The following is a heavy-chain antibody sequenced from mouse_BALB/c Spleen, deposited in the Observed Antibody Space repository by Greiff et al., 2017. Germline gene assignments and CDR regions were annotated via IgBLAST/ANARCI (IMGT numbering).Heavy chain of an antibody. Sequence: EVMLVESGGDLVKPGGSLKLSCAASGFTFSSYGMSWVRQTPDKRLEWVATISRGGSYTYYPDSVKGRFTISRDNAKNTLYLQMSSLKSEDTAMYYCARHEGTTGGFAYWGQGTLVTVSA. CDR3: ARHEGTTGGFAY. CDR1: GFTFSSYG. J-gene: IGHJ3*01. CDR2: ISRGGSYT. V-gene: IGHV5-6*01. D-gene: IGHD2-14*01.